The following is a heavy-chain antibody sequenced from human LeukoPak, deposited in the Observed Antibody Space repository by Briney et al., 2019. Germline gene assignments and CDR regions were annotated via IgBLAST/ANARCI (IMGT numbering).Heavy chain of an antibody. J-gene: IGHJ4*02. CDR3: ASRTLPNPADY. Sequence: SLRLSCSASGFTFINYWMHWVRQALGKGRGWVSRINPDGSTTNYAASVKGRFTISRDNAKNTLYLQMNSLRAEDTAVYYCASRTLPNPADYGGQGTLVTVS. CDR2: INPDGSTT. V-gene: IGHV3-74*01. CDR1: GFTFINYW. D-gene: IGHD3/OR15-3a*01.